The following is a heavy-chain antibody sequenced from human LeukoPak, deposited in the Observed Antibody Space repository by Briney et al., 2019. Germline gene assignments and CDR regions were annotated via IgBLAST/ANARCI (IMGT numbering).Heavy chain of an antibody. CDR1: GFTFSSYD. D-gene: IGHD1-26*01. Sequence: GGSLRLSCAASGFTFSSYDMHWVRQATGKGLEWVSAIGVAANTFYSGSVKGRFTISRENAKNSLYLLMSSLRAEDTAVYYCARQNTPHGNFDYWGQEPWSPSPQ. CDR2: IGVAANT. V-gene: IGHV3-13*01. CDR3: ARQNTPHGNFDY. J-gene: IGHJ4*01.